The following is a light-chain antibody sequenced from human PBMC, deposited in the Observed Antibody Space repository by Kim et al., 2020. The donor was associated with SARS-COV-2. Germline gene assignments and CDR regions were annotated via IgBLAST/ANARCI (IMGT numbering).Light chain of an antibody. CDR1: QSVLYSSNNKNY. Sequence: RATINCKSSQSVLYSSNNKNYLAWYQQKPGQPPKLLFYWASTRASGVPDRFSGSGSGTDFTLTISSLQAEDVAVYYCQQYYSAPYTFGQGTKLEI. CDR3: QQYYSAPYT. V-gene: IGKV4-1*01. J-gene: IGKJ2*01. CDR2: WAS.